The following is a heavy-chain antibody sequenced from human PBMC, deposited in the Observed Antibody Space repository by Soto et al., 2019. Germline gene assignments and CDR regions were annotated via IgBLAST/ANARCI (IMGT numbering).Heavy chain of an antibody. CDR3: ARGPLDTAMNY. J-gene: IGHJ4*02. CDR1: GDSISSNY. Sequence: PSETLSLTCTVSGDSISSNYWSWIRQPPGKGLEWIGYTYHSGSTNYNPSLKSRVTISVDTSKNQFSLKLSSVTAADTAVYYCARGPLDTAMNYWGQGTLVTVSS. CDR2: TYHSGST. V-gene: IGHV4-59*01. D-gene: IGHD5-18*01.